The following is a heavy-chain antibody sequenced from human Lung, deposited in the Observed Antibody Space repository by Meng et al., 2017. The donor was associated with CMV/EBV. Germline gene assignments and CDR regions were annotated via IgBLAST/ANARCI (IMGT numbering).Heavy chain of an antibody. J-gene: IGHJ4*02. CDR1: GFTFSDYA. D-gene: IGHD2-2*01. CDR2: ITSKAYGGTT. CDR3: SRGVPILPLPAAIGRGSFYFDY. V-gene: IGHV3-49*04. Sequence: SXTDIGFTFSDYAMTWVRQAPGKGLEWVGFITSKAYGGTTQYAASVKARFTIPRDDSKRIAYLQMNSLNIEDTDVYFCSRGVPILPLPAAIGRGSFYFDYWGQGXLVTVSS.